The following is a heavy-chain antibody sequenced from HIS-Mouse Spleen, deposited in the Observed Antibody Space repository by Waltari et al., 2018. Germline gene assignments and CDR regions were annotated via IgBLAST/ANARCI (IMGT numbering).Heavy chain of an antibody. CDR1: GYTFTGYY. Sequence: QVQLVQSGAEVKKPGASVKVSCKASGYTFTGYYMHWVRQAPGQGLEWRGWINPNSGGTNYEQKFQGRVTMTRDTSISTAYMELSRLRSDDTAVYYCARLTGDAFDIWGQGTMVTVSS. CDR2: INPNSGGT. CDR3: ARLTGDAFDI. D-gene: IGHD7-27*01. J-gene: IGHJ3*02. V-gene: IGHV1-2*02.